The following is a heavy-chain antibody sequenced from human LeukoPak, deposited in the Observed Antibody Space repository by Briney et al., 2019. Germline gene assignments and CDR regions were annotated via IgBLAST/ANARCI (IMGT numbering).Heavy chain of an antibody. J-gene: IGHJ4*02. CDR2: VYNSGST. Sequence: SETLSLTCTVSGGSISSYYWSWIRQPPGKGLEWIAYVYNSGSTNYNPSLKSRVTISVDTSKNQFSLDLFTVTAADTAVYYCARHLVYGSGTQPYFDYWGQGTLVTVSS. CDR3: ARHLVYGSGTQPYFDY. D-gene: IGHD3-10*01. V-gene: IGHV4-59*08. CDR1: GGSISSYY.